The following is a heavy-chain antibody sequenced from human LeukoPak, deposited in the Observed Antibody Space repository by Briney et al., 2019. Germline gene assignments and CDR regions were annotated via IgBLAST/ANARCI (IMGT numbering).Heavy chain of an antibody. J-gene: IGHJ3*02. Sequence: ASVKVSCKASGYTFTDYYMHWVRQAPGQGLEWMGWINPNSGATYYAQKFQGRVTMTRDTSFSTAYMEMSRLRSDDTAAYYCARSRDAYKIDGFDIWGQGTMVIVSS. V-gene: IGHV1-2*02. D-gene: IGHD5-24*01. CDR2: INPNSGAT. CDR1: GYTFTDYY. CDR3: ARSRDAYKIDGFDI.